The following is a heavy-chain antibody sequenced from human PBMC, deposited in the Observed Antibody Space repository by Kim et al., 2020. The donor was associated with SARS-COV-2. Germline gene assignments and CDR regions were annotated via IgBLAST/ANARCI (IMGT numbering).Heavy chain of an antibody. D-gene: IGHD6-19*01. J-gene: IGHJ4*02. CDR3: AREIKAVAGTPLGN. CDR2: ISYYGSNK. V-gene: IGHV3-33*05. Sequence: GGSLRLSCAASGFPFIRSCLPWVRQAPGKGLEWVAVISYYGSNKYYADSVKGRFTISRDNSKNTLYLQMNSLRAEDTAVYYCAREIKAVAGTPLGNWGQGTLVTVSS. CDR1: GFPFIRSC.